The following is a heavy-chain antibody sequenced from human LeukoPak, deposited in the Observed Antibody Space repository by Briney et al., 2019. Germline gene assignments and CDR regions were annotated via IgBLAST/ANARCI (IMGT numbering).Heavy chain of an antibody. D-gene: IGHD2-15*01. CDR1: GGSVSPYF. CDR2: IHASGRT. Sequence: SETLSLTCTVSGGSVSPYFWSWIRQSPGKGLECIGYIHASGRTKYNPSLESRVSISIDTSKNHFSLTLRSVTAADTAVYYCARLLRWSEDGFDVWGQGTVVAISS. J-gene: IGHJ3*01. V-gene: IGHV4-4*09. CDR3: ARLLRWSEDGFDV.